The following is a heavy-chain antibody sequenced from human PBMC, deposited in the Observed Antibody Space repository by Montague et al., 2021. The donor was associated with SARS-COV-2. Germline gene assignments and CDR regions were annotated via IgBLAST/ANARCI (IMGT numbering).Heavy chain of an antibody. CDR1: GGSVTSGDYY. V-gene: IGHV4-61*08. CDR2: NYNTGRT. Sequence: SETLSLTCTVSGGSVTSGDYYWTWIRQPPGKGLEWIGYNYNTGRTNHNPSLKSRVTISMDTSKNQFSLKADSVNAADTAVYYCATEMPAYDVFDIWGQGTMVTVSS. D-gene: IGHD2-2*01. CDR3: ATEMPAYDVFDI. J-gene: IGHJ3*02.